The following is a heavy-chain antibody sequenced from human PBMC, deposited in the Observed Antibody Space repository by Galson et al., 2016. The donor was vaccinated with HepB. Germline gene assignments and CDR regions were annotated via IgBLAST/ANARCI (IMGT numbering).Heavy chain of an antibody. CDR3: AKEINYSGARGLHY. Sequence: SLRLSCAASGFTFRIYAMTWVRQAPGKGLEWVAIIGGIDGNAYYADSVKGRFTISRDNSKNTLYLQMDSLRAEDTAVYFCAKEINYSGARGLHYWGQGTLVTVSS. V-gene: IGHV3-23*01. CDR1: GFTFRIYA. D-gene: IGHD5-24*01. J-gene: IGHJ4*02. CDR2: IGGIDGNA.